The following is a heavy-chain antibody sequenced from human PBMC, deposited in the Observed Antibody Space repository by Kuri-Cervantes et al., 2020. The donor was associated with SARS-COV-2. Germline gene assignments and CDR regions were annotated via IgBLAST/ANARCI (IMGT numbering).Heavy chain of an antibody. CDR1: GGTFSNYA. CDR2: IIPIFGTA. V-gene: IGHV1-69*13. J-gene: IGHJ6*02. Sequence: SVKVSCKASGGTFSNYAISWVRQAPGQGLEWMGGIIPIFGTANYAQKFQGRVTIAADESTSTAYMELSSLRSEDTAVYYCARRFFSIGVVPADPSYYYGMDVWGQGTTVTVSS. CDR3: ARRFFSIGVVPADPSYYYGMDV. D-gene: IGHD2-2*01.